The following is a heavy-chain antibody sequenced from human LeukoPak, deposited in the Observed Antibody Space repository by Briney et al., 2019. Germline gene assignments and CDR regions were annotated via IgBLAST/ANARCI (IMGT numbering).Heavy chain of an antibody. CDR2: IYYSGST. CDR1: GGSIGSYY. Sequence: PSETLSLTCTVSGGSIGSYYWSWIRQPPGKGLEWIGYIYYSGSTNYNPSLKSRVTISVDTSKNQFSLKLSSVTAADTAVYYCARELLGDAFDIWGQGTMVTVSS. CDR3: ARELLGDAFDI. J-gene: IGHJ3*02. V-gene: IGHV4-59*01.